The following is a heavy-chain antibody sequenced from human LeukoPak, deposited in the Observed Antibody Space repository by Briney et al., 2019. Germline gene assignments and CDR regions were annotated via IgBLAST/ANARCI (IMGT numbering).Heavy chain of an antibody. J-gene: IGHJ4*02. V-gene: IGHV1-58*02. D-gene: IGHD2-21*02. CDR2: IVVGSGNT. CDR3: AGYCGGDCLYDY. Sequence: ASVKVSCKASGFTFTNSAMQCVRQARGQRLEWIGWIVVGSGNTNYAQKFQERVTITRDMSTSTAYMELSSLRSEDTAVYYCAGYCGGDCLYDYWGQGALVTVSS. CDR1: GFTFTNSA.